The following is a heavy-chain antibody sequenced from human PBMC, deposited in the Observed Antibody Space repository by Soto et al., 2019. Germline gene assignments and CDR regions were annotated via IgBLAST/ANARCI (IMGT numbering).Heavy chain of an antibody. J-gene: IGHJ6*02. D-gene: IGHD2-2*01. CDR1: GGSFSGYY. CDR2: INNSGST. CDR3: ARFRGYCSSTSCYAYYYYGMDV. V-gene: IGHV4-34*01. Sequence: PSETLSLTCAVYGGSFSGYYWSWIRQPPGKGLEWIGEINNSGSTNYNPSLKSRVTISVDTSKNQFSLKLSSVTAADTAVYYCARFRGYCSSTSCYAYYYYGMDVWGQGTTVTVSS.